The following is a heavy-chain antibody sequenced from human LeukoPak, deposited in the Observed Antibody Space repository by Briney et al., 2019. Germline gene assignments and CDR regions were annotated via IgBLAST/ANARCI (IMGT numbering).Heavy chain of an antibody. CDR2: IYYSGST. Sequence: SETLSLTCTVSGGSISSSSYYWGWIRQPPGKGLEWIGSIYYSGSTYYNPSLKSRVTISVDTSKNQFSLKLSSVTAADTAVYYCARTPTLGYDFWSGYYPNWFDPWGQGTLVTVSS. J-gene: IGHJ5*02. V-gene: IGHV4-39*07. CDR1: GGSISSSSYY. D-gene: IGHD3-3*01. CDR3: ARTPTLGYDFWSGYYPNWFDP.